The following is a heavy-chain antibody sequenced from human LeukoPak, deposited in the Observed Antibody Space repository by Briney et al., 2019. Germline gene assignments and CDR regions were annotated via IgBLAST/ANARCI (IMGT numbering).Heavy chain of an antibody. D-gene: IGHD6-19*01. CDR3: AREYSSGWYNWSDP. CDR2: ISAYNGNT. V-gene: IGHV1-18*01. Sequence: ASVKVSCKASGYTFTSYGISWVRQAPGQGLEWMGWISAYNGNTNYAQKLQGRVTMTTDTSTSTAYMELRSLRSDDTAMYYCAREYSSGWYNWSDPWGQGTLVTVSS. CDR1: GYTFTSYG. J-gene: IGHJ5*02.